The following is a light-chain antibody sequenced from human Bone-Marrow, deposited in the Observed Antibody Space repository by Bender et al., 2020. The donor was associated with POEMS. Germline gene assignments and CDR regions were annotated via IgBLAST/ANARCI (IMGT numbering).Light chain of an antibody. CDR2: INN. Sequence: QSVLTPPPSASGTPGQRVTISCSGSSSNIGTNPVNWYQQLPGTAPKLLIYINNQRPSGVPDRFSGSKSGTSASLAISGLQSEDEADYYCAAWEDSLNGWVFGGGTKLNVL. CDR1: SSNIGTNP. J-gene: IGLJ3*02. V-gene: IGLV1-44*01. CDR3: AAWEDSLNGWV.